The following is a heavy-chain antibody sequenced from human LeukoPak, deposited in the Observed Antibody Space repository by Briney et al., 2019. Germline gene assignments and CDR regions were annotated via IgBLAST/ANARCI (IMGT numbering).Heavy chain of an antibody. D-gene: IGHD2-2*01. CDR3: ARAPRYCSSTSCMRNAFDI. J-gene: IGHJ3*02. Sequence: SEPLSLTCAVYGGSFSGYYWSWIRQPPGKGLEWIGEINHKRNTNYNPSLKSRVTISVDTTKNQFSLKLSSVPAADTAVYSCARAPRYCSSTSCMRNAFDIWGQGTMVTVSS. CDR1: GGSFSGYY. V-gene: IGHV4-34*01. CDR2: INHKRNT.